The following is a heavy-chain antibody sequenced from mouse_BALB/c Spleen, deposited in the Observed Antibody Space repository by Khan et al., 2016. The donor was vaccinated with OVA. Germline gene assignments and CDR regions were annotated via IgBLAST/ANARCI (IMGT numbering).Heavy chain of an antibody. CDR3: ARPGYFAWLAY. CDR2: IDPENGKT. CDR1: GFNFRDYD. Sequence: VQLEESGAELVRPGALVKLSCKASGFNFRDYDMHWMKQSPEQGLEWIGWIDPENGKTIYDPKFQSMASITADTSSNTVYLQLTSLTSEDPAVDYCARPGYFAWLAYWGQGTQVTVSA. J-gene: IGHJ3*01. V-gene: IGHV14-1*02.